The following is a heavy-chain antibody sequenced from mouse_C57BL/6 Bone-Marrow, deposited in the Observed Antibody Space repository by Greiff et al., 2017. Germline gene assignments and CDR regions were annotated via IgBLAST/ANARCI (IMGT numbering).Heavy chain of an antibody. CDR1: GYSFTGYF. D-gene: IGHD1-1*01. J-gene: IGHJ1*03. CDR2: INPYNGDT. CDR3: ARNYGSRAWYFDV. V-gene: IGHV1-20*01. Sequence: VQLVESGPELVKPGDSVKISCKASGYSFTGYFMNWVMQSHGKSLEWIGRINPYNGDTFYNQKFKGKATLTVDKSSSTAHMELRSLTSEDSAVYYWARNYGSRAWYFDVWGTGTTVTVSS.